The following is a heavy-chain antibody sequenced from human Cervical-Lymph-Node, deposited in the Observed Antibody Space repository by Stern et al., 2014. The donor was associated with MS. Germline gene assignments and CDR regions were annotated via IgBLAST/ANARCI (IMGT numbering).Heavy chain of an antibody. J-gene: IGHJ4*02. CDR1: GFVFRRYA. CDR2: ISYDGRDK. V-gene: IGHV3-30*04. CDR3: AKGGSGSYLD. D-gene: IGHD1-26*01. Sequence: MQLVESGGGVVQPGRSLRLSCAASGFVFRRYALPWVRQAPGQGLEWVALISYDGRDKYYTDSVKGRFTVSRDNSNNTVDLEMNSLRLEDTAVYYCAKGGSGSYLDWGQGSLVTVSS.